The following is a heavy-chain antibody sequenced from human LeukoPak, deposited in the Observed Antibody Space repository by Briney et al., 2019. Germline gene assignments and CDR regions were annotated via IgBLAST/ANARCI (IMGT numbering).Heavy chain of an antibody. CDR3: ATYRTSFIYWYFDL. Sequence: PSETLSLTCTVSGGSISTYSWNWIRHPPGRGLEWIGSMYYRGSTNFNPSLRSRVTMSLDTSKNQFSLKLSSVTAADTAVYYCATYRTSFIYWYFDLWGRGTLVTVSS. J-gene: IGHJ2*01. D-gene: IGHD2-2*01. V-gene: IGHV4-59*01. CDR2: MYYRGST. CDR1: GGSISTYS.